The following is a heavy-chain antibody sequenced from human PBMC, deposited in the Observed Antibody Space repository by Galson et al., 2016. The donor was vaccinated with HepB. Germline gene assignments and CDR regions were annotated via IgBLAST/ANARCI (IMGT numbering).Heavy chain of an antibody. J-gene: IGHJ6*02. V-gene: IGHV3-30-3*01. CDR1: GFTFRSYI. CDR2: ISYDGSNT. D-gene: IGHD3-16*02. CDR3: ARDLNDYVWGTSRLIFYGVDV. Sequence: SLRLSCAASGFTFRSYIFHWVRQSPGKGLEWVAAISYDGSNTFYADSVKGRFTIYRDNSQNTLSLQMNSLRGEDTAVYYCARDLNDYVWGTSRLIFYGVDVWGQGTTVIVSS.